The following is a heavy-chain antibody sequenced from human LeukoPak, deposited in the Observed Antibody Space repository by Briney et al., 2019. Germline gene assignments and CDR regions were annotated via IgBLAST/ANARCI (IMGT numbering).Heavy chain of an antibody. CDR1: GFTFSTFA. CDR3: AKAFSAYENWPPNWFDP. V-gene: IGHV3-23*01. D-gene: IGHD5-12*01. Sequence: GWSLRLSCAACGFTFSTFAMSWVRQAPAKGLEWVSAISGSGGGTYYAGYVKGRLTISRDNSKNTLYLQMSSLRAEDTAVYYRAKAFSAYENWPPNWFDPWGQGTLVTVSS. J-gene: IGHJ5*02. CDR2: ISGSGGGT.